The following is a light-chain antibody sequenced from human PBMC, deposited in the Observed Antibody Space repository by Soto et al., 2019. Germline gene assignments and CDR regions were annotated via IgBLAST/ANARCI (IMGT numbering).Light chain of an antibody. V-gene: IGKV3-20*01. CDR2: AAS. CDR3: QQYVTSPSIT. J-gene: IGKJ5*01. Sequence: EIVLPQSPGALSLSPGDRATLSCWASESIGDYLAWYQQRPGQAPRLLIYAASRRASGTPHRFSGSGSERAFTLAISGLEPADFGVYYCQQYVTSPSITFGQGTRLEIK. CDR1: ESIGDY.